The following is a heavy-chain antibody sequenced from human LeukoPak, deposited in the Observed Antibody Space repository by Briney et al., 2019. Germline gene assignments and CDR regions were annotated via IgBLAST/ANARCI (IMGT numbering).Heavy chain of an antibody. J-gene: IGHJ4*02. Sequence: PSETLSLTCTVSGGSISSYYWSWIRQPPGKGLEWIGYIYYSGSTNYNPSLKSRVTISVDTSKNQFSLKLSSVTAADTAVYYCARPRQQLVVLPDYWGQGTLVTVSS. CDR3: ARPRQQLVVLPDY. D-gene: IGHD6-13*01. CDR2: IYYSGST. V-gene: IGHV4-59*01. CDR1: GGSISSYY.